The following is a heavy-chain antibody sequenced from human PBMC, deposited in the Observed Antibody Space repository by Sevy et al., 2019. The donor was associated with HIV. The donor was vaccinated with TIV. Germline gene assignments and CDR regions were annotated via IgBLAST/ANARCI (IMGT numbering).Heavy chain of an antibody. CDR2: IKTKTYGGTT. CDR3: TRDLYGSGWFYFDY. CDR1: GFTFSDYA. Sequence: GGSLRLSCTASGFTFSDYAMSWVRQAPGKGLDWIGFIKTKTYGGTTEYAASVKGRFIISRDDSKNIAYLQMNSLKTEDTAVYYCTRDLYGSGWFYFDYWGQGTLVTVSS. V-gene: IGHV3-49*04. D-gene: IGHD6-19*01. J-gene: IGHJ4*02.